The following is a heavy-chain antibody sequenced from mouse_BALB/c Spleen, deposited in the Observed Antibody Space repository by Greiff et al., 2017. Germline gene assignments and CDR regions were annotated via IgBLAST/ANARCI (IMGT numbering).Heavy chain of an antibody. V-gene: IGHV1S29*02. CDR1: GYTFTDYN. J-gene: IGHJ4*01. D-gene: IGHD2-4*01. Sequence: VHVKQSGPELVKPGASVKISCKASGYTFTDYNMHWVKQSHGKSLEWIGYIYPYNGGTGYNQKFKSKATLTVDNSSSTAYMELRSLTSEDSAVYYCARRGYDYGYYAMDYWGQGTSVTVSS. CDR3: ARRGYDYGYYAMDY. CDR2: IYPYNGGT.